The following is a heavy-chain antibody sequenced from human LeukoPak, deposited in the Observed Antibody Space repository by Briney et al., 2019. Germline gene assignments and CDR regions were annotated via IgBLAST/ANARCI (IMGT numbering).Heavy chain of an antibody. D-gene: IGHD5-18*01. Sequence: ASVTVSPTASGRTFSSYAISWVRQAPGQGLEWLGGIIPIFGTANYAQKFQGRVTITTDESTSTAHMELSSLRSEDTAVYYCARRVDTAMGAFDIWGQGTMVTVSS. V-gene: IGHV1-69*05. CDR1: GRTFSSYA. CDR2: IIPIFGTA. CDR3: ARRVDTAMGAFDI. J-gene: IGHJ3*02.